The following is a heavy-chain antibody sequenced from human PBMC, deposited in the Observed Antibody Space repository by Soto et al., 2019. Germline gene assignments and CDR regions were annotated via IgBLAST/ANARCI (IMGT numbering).Heavy chain of an antibody. V-gene: IGHV1-69*01. CDR3: ATSSPYIVAGTAAGNQYYYVMDV. CDR2: IIPVFGTT. D-gene: IGHD2-2*01. J-gene: IGHJ6*02. Sequence: QVQLVQSGAEVKKPGSSVKVSCRASGGTFSSYAISWLRQAPGQGLEWMGGIIPVFGTTNYDQKFQGRVTITADGSTSTAYMELSSLRSADTAVYYCATSSPYIVAGTAAGNQYYYVMDVWGQGTTVTVSS. CDR1: GGTFSSYA.